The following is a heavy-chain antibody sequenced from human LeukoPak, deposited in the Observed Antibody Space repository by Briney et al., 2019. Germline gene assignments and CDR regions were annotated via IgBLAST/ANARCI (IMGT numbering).Heavy chain of an antibody. D-gene: IGHD2-15*01. CDR1: GFTFSSYE. J-gene: IGHJ5*02. CDR2: ISSSGSTI. V-gene: IGHV3-48*03. Sequence: AGGSLRLSCAASGFTFSSYEMNWARQAPGKGLEWVSYISSSGSTIYYADSVKGRFTISRDNAKNSLYLQMNSLRAEDTAVYYCARAGPSLAQDTVVVVAATPGFRFDPWGQGTLVTVSS. CDR3: ARAGPSLAQDTVVVVAATPGFRFDP.